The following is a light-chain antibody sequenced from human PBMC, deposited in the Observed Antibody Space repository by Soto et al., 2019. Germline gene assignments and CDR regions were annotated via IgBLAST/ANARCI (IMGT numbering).Light chain of an antibody. V-gene: IGLV6-57*04. CDR3: QSYDTSNWV. CDR2: EDN. J-gene: IGLJ3*02. Sequence: NFMLTQPHSVSESPGKTVTISCTRSSGSIVSNYVQWYQQRPGSAPTTVIYEDNQRPSGVPDRFSGSIDRSSNSASLTISGLKTEDEADYYCQSYDTSNWVFGGGTKLTAL. CDR1: SGSIVSNY.